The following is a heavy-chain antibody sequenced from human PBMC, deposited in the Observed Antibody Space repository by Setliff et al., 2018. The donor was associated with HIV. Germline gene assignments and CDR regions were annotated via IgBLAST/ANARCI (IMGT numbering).Heavy chain of an antibody. CDR1: GYTFNSYD. Sequence: GASVKVSCKASGYTFNSYDINWVRQTTGQGLEWMGGIIPIFGTANYAQKFQDRITITANESTSTAYMELRSLRSDDTAIYYCARGKYNSGWYDVHYYFDNWGQGTLVTVSS. CDR3: ARGKYNSGWYDVHYYFDN. D-gene: IGHD6-19*01. J-gene: IGHJ4*02. CDR2: IIPIFGTA. V-gene: IGHV1-69*13.